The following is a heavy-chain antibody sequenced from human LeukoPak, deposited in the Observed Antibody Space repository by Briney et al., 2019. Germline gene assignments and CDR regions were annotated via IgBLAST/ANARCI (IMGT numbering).Heavy chain of an antibody. D-gene: IGHD3-22*01. J-gene: IGHJ5*02. CDR2: INPNSGGT. V-gene: IGHV1-2*02. CDR3: ARTGAPGSYYDSSGYYYARRWFDP. CDR1: GYTFTGYY. Sequence: ASVKVSCKASGYTFTGYYMHWVRQAPGQGLEWMGWINPNSGGTNYAQKFQGRVTMTRDTSISTAYMELSRLGSDDTAVYYCARTGAPGSYYDSSGYYYARRWFDPWGQGTLVTASS.